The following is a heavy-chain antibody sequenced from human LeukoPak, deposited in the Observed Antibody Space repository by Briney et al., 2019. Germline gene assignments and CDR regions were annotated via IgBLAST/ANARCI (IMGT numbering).Heavy chain of an antibody. D-gene: IGHD3-16*02. CDR1: GYTFTSYA. V-gene: IGHV7-4-1*02. J-gene: IGHJ4*02. Sequence: ASVKVSCKASGYTFTSYAMNWVRQAPGQGLEWMGWINTNTGNPMYAQGFTGRFVFSLDTSVNTAYLQISSLKAEDTAVYYCARDGANTFGGVIVTQNFDYWGQGTLVTVSS. CDR2: INTNTGNP. CDR3: ARDGANTFGGVIVTQNFDY.